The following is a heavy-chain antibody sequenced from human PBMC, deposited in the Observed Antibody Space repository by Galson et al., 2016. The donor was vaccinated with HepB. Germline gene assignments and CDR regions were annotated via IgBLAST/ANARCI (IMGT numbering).Heavy chain of an antibody. D-gene: IGHD2-2*01. J-gene: IGHJ5*02. CDR3: SRDLWDTVVVPSAPGLNWFDP. CDR1: GFTFNNYW. V-gene: IGHV3-7*03. CDR2: IKGDGSDK. Sequence: SLRLSCAASGFTFNNYWMSWVRQAPGKGLEWVATIKGDGSDKYYVDSVKGRFTISRDNAQTSVYLQMNCLRAEDTGLYYCSRDLWDTVVVPSAPGLNWFDPWGQGTLVSVSS.